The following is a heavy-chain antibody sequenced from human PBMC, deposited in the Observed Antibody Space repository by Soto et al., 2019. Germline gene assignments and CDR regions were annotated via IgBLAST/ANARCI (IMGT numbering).Heavy chain of an antibody. Sequence: SSETLSLTWTVSGGSISTTGSYWTWIRQPPGKGLEWIGNIYYSGSTHYHPSLKSRVTISVDTSKNQFSLKLSSVTAADTAVYYCARVLTLRLGDYYYGMDVWGQGTTVTVSS. CDR2: IYYSGST. J-gene: IGHJ6*02. D-gene: IGHD7-27*01. CDR3: ARVLTLRLGDYYYGMDV. V-gene: IGHV4-61*08. CDR1: GGSISTTGSY.